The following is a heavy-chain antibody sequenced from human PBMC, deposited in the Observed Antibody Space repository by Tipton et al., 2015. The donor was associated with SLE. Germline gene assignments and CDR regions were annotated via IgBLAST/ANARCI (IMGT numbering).Heavy chain of an antibody. V-gene: IGHV4-34*01. CDR1: GGSFSAYY. CDR3: ARPGSPFWSGYPFDY. CDR2: INHSGST. J-gene: IGHJ4*02. Sequence: TLSFTCAVYGGSFSAYYWSWIRQPPGKGLEWIGEINHSGSTNYNPSLKSRVTISVDTSKNQFSLKLSSVTAADTALYYCARPGSPFWSGYPFDYWGQGTLVTVSS. D-gene: IGHD3-3*01.